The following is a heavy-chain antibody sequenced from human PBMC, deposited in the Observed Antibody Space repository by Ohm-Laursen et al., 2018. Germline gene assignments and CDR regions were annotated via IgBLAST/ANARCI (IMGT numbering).Heavy chain of an antibody. CDR2: INPSAGST. J-gene: IGHJ4*02. Sequence: ASVKASCKASGYTFTTYYLHWVRQAPGQGLEWMGVINPSAGSTIYAQNFQGRVTMTRDTSTTTVYMELSSLRSDDTAVYYCGRGEQPRKYMTPPAYWGQGTLVTVSS. CDR1: GYTFTTYY. CDR3: GRGEQPRKYMTPPAY. D-gene: IGHD6-13*01. V-gene: IGHV1-46*03.